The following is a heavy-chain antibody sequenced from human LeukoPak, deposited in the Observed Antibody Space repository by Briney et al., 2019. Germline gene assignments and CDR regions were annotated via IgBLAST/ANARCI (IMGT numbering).Heavy chain of an antibody. Sequence: SQTLSLTCTVSGGSFSSGSYYWSWIRQPAGKGLVWIGRIYTSGSTNCNPSLKSRVTISVDTSKNQFSLKLSSVTAADTAVYYCARDGRGVAATYDYWGQGTLVTVSS. CDR3: ARDGRGVAATYDY. CDR1: GGSFSSGSYY. J-gene: IGHJ4*02. V-gene: IGHV4-61*02. D-gene: IGHD6-19*01. CDR2: IYTSGST.